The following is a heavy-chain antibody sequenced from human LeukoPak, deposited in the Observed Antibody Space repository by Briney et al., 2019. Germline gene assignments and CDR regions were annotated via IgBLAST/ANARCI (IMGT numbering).Heavy chain of an antibody. CDR3: ARDLRSSVTYDY. CDR2: IRPDGSGE. CDR1: GFTFSTYW. Sequence: PGGSLRLSCAASGFTFSTYWMSWVRQAPGKGLEWVAMIRPDGSGEYYVDSVKGRFTISRDNSKNTLYLQMNSLRAEDTAVYYCARDLRSSVTYDYWGQGTLVTVSS. J-gene: IGHJ4*02. V-gene: IGHV3-7*01. D-gene: IGHD5/OR15-5a*01.